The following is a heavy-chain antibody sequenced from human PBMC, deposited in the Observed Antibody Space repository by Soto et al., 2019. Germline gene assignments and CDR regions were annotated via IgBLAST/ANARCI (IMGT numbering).Heavy chain of an antibody. CDR2: INHVGGT. D-gene: IGHD3-16*01. Sequence: PSDTLSLTCAVYGCFLSGSYWTWIRQPPGKGLEWIGEINHVGGTNYNPSLKSRVTMSVDTSQNQFSLRLISVTAADTAMYFCVRIRYQLPSSVLWLDPWGQGTPVTVSS. V-gene: IGHV4-34*01. CDR1: GCFLSGSY. CDR3: VRIRYQLPSSVLWLDP. J-gene: IGHJ5*02.